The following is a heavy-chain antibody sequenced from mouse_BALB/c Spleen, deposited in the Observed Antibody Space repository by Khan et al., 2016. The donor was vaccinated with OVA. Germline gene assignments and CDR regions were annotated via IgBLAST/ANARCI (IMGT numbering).Heavy chain of an antibody. J-gene: IGHJ1*01. V-gene: IGHV9-3-1*01. D-gene: IGHD1-1*02. CDR2: INTYTGEP. CDR3: ASGGYWYFDV. CDR1: GYTFTNYG. Sequence: QIQLVQSGPELKKPGETVKISCKASGYTFTNYGMNWVKQAPGKGLKWMGWINTYTGEPTYADDFKGRFAFSLEISASTAYLQINNLKNEDTATYFCASGGYWYFDVWGAGTTVTVSS.